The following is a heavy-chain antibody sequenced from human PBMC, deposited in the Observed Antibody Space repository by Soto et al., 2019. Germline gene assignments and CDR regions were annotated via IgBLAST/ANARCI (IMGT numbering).Heavy chain of an antibody. J-gene: IGHJ4*02. D-gene: IGHD2-21*02. CDR1: GYTFTSYA. CDR3: ARSIVVVTAADY. Sequence: QVQLVQSGAEVKKPGASVKVSCKASGYTFTSYAMHWVRQAPGQRLEWMGWINAGNGNTKYSQKFQGRVTITRDTSVSSAYMELRSLRSEDTAVYYCARSIVVVTAADYWGPGTLVTVSS. CDR2: INAGNGNT. V-gene: IGHV1-3*01.